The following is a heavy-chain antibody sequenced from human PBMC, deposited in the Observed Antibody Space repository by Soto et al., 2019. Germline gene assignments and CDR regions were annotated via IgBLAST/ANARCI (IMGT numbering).Heavy chain of an antibody. Sequence: GESLKISCKVSGYNFLDYWIAWVRQMPGKGLEWMGIIFPRDSDTNIRYNPSFQGQVTISVDKSISTAYLQWSGLKASDTAMYYCARFGGATFKEGYFDYWGHGTLVTVSS. J-gene: IGHJ4*01. CDR2: IFPRDSDT. V-gene: IGHV5-51*01. CDR1: GYNFLDYW. CDR3: ARFGGATFKEGYFDY. D-gene: IGHD3-16*01.